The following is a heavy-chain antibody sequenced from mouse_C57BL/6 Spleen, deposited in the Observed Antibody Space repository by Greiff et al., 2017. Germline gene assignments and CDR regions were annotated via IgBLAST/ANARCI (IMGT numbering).Heavy chain of an antibody. V-gene: IGHV1-55*01. J-gene: IGHJ4*01. D-gene: IGHD2-2*01. CDR1: GYTFTSYW. CDR2: IYPGSGST. CDR3: AVYGYDAYYAMEY. Sequence: QVQLQQPGAELVKPGASVKMSCKASGYTFTSYWITWVKQRPGQGLEWIGDIYPGSGSTNYNEKFKSKATLTVDTSSSTAYMQLSSLTSDGSAVYYGAVYGYDAYYAMEYWGQGTSVTVSS.